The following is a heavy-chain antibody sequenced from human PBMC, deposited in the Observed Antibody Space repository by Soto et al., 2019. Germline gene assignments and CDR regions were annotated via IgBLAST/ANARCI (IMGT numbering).Heavy chain of an antibody. CDR1: GFTFNTYG. CDR2: VSGSGGGT. V-gene: IGHV3-23*01. CDR3: ARIGPYCGGDCYPDFDF. D-gene: IGHD2-21*02. Sequence: PGGSLRLSCAASGFTFNTYGMTWVRQAPGKGLEWVSTVSGSGGGTYYADSVKGRLTISRVNSKNTMYLQMSNLRAEDTAVYFCARIGPYCGGDCYPDFDFWGLGTPVTV. J-gene: IGHJ4*02.